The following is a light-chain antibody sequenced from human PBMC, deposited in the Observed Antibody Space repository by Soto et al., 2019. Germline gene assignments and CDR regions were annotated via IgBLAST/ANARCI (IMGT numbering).Light chain of an antibody. J-gene: IGLJ2*01. Sequence: QSALTQPASVSGSPGQSITISCTGTSSDVGSYNLVSWYQQHPGKVPKLIIYEGSKRPSGVSDRFSGSKSGNTASLTVSGLQAEDEADYYCCSYAGSSTLIFGGGTKVTVL. CDR2: EGS. CDR1: SSDVGSYNL. V-gene: IGLV2-23*01. CDR3: CSYAGSSTLI.